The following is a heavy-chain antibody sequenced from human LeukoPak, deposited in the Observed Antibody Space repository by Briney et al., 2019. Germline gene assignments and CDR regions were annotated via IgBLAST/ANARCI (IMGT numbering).Heavy chain of an antibody. Sequence: PSETLSLTCTISGDSTNTYFWSWIRQPPGKGLEWIGYIYYTGTTNYNPSLKSRVTISVDTSKNQFSLKLSSVTAADTAVYYCARGGRWGQGTLVTVSS. CDR3: ARGGR. CDR2: IYYTGTT. V-gene: IGHV4-59*12. J-gene: IGHJ4*02. CDR1: GDSTNTYF.